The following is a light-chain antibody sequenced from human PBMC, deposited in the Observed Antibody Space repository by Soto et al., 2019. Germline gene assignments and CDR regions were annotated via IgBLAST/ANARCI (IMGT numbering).Light chain of an antibody. CDR3: HSDDSDNLI. J-gene: IGLJ2*01. Sequence: NFMLTQPHSVSESPGKTVTIYCTRSSGSIASNYVQWYQQRPGSAPTSEIYDDNQRPSGVPDRFSGSIDSSSNSASLTISGLKTVDEADYYCHSDDSDNLIFGGGTKVTVL. CDR1: SGSIASNY. CDR2: DDN. V-gene: IGLV6-57*04.